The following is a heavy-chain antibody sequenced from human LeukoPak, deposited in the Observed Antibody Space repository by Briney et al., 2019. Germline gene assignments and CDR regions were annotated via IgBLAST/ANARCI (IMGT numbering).Heavy chain of an antibody. Sequence: GGSLRLSCAASGFTFSSYEMNWVRQAPGKGLGWVSCISSSGSTIYYADSVKGRLTISRDNAKNSLYLQMYSLRAEDTATYYCARPYGDYARGALDIWGEGTLVTVSS. V-gene: IGHV3-48*03. D-gene: IGHD4-17*01. J-gene: IGHJ3*02. CDR3: ARPYGDYARGALDI. CDR2: ISSSGSTI. CDR1: GFTFSSYE.